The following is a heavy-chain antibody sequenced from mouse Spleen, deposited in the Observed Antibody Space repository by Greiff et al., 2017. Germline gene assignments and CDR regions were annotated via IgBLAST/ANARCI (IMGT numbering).Heavy chain of an antibody. D-gene: IGHD4-1*01. Sequence: EVKLVESGGGLVKPGGSLKLSCAASGFTFSDYGMHWVRQAPEKGLEWVAYISSGSSTIYYADTVKGRFTISRDNAKNTLFLQMTSLRSEDTAMYYCAINLTFWFAYWGQGTLVTVSA. CDR2: ISSGSSTI. J-gene: IGHJ3*01. CDR1: GFTFSDYG. V-gene: IGHV5-17*01. CDR3: AINLTFWFAY.